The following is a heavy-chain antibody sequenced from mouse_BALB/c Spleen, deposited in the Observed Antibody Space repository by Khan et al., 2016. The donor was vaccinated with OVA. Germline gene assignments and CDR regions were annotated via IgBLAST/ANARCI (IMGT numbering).Heavy chain of an antibody. CDR3: GRSGYGSFAY. CDR1: GYTFTDFN. D-gene: IGHD1-2*01. Sequence: VQLQQSGPELVKPGASVRISCKTSGYTFTDFNLDWVKQSHGKSLEWIGYIFPNNGGTGYNQKFKTKATLTVDSSSSTAYMELRSLTSEDSADYYCGRSGYGSFAYWGQGTLVTVSA. V-gene: IGHV1S29*02. CDR2: IFPNNGGT. J-gene: IGHJ3*01.